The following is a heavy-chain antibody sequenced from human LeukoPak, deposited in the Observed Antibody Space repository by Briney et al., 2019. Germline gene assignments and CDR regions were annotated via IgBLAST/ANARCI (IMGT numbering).Heavy chain of an antibody. CDR3: EVGATGPMM. CDR2: IKSKTDGGTI. V-gene: IGHV3-15*01. D-gene: IGHD1-26*01. J-gene: IGHJ4*02. CDR1: GFPFSNAR. Sequence: PGGSLRLSCAASGFPFSNARMSWIRQPPGKGLEWVGRIKSKTDGGTIDYSAPVEGRFIISRDDSKNTLYLQMNSLKTEDTAVYYCEVGATGPMMGGQGTLVTVSS.